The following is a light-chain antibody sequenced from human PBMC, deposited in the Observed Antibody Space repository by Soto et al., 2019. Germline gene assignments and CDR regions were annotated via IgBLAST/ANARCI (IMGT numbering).Light chain of an antibody. CDR3: AAWDDSLSSWV. CDR2: GSN. Sequence: QSVLTQPPSASGTPGQRVTISCSGSNSNIGSNAVNWYQQVPGTAPKLLIYGSNQRPSGVPDRFSASKSGTSASLAISGLQSEDEADYYCAAWDDSLSSWVFGGGTKLTVL. V-gene: IGLV1-44*01. J-gene: IGLJ3*02. CDR1: NSNIGSNA.